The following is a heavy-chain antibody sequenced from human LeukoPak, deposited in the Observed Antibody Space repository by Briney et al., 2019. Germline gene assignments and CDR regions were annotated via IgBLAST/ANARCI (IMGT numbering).Heavy chain of an antibody. CDR2: IYPGDSDT. CDR3: ARRGSGWYVDY. Sequence: GESLKISCKGSGYTFTSYWVGWVRQMPGKGLEWMGIIYPGDSDTRYSPSFQGQVSISVDKSISTAYLQWTSLKASDTAMYYCARRGSGWYVDYLGQGTLVTVSS. D-gene: IGHD6-19*01. V-gene: IGHV5-51*01. CDR1: GYTFTSYW. J-gene: IGHJ4*02.